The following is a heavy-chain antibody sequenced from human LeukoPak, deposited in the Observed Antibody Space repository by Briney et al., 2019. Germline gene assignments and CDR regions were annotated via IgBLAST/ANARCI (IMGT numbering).Heavy chain of an antibody. CDR2: ISSSGSTI. CDR3: ARDVGDIVVVPAAVTPDWYFDL. D-gene: IGHD2-2*01. CDR1: GFTFGDFA. J-gene: IGHJ2*01. Sequence: GGSLRLSCTTSGFTFGDFAMSWFRQAPGKGLEWVSYISSSGSTIYYADSVKGRFTISRDNAKNSLYLQMNSLRAEDTAVYYCARDVGDIVVVPAAVTPDWYFDLWGRGTLVTVSS. V-gene: IGHV3-48*03.